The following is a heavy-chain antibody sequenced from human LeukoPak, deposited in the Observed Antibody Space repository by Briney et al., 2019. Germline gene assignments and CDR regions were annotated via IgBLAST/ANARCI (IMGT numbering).Heavy chain of an antibody. CDR3: ARQGIVGAKRGGWFDY. J-gene: IGHJ4*02. CDR2: IWYDGSNE. V-gene: IGHV3-33*01. CDR1: GFTFSSYG. D-gene: IGHD1-26*01. Sequence: GGSLRLSCAASGFTFSSYGMHWVRQAPGKGLEWVAVIWYDGSNENYADSVKGRFTISRDNSKKTMYLQMNSLRAEDTAVYYCARQGIVGAKRGGWFDYWGQGTLVTVSS.